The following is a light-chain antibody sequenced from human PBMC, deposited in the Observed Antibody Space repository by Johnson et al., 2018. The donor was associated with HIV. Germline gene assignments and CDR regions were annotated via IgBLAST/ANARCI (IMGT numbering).Light chain of an antibody. V-gene: IGLV1-51*02. CDR1: SSNIGNNS. CDR2: EHN. Sequence: QSVLTQPPSVSAAPGQKVTISCSGSSSNIGNNSVSWYKQLPGTAPKLLIYEHNKRPSGIPDRFSGPKSGTSAPLGITGLHTEDEADYYCGTWDTSLSAGGVFGTGTKVTVL. J-gene: IGLJ1*01. CDR3: GTWDTSLSAGGV.